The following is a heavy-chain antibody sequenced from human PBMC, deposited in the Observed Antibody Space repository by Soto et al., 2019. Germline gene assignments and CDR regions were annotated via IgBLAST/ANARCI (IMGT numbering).Heavy chain of an antibody. J-gene: IGHJ5*02. V-gene: IGHV1-69*01. CDR1: GGTFSSYA. CDR3: ARSGMTTVTTFWFDP. CDR2: IIPIFGTA. D-gene: IGHD4-17*01. Sequence: QVQLVQSGAEVKKPGSSVKVSCKASGGTFSSYAISWVRQAPGQGLEWMGGIIPIFGTANYAQKFQGRVTITADESTSTANMELSSLRSEETAVYYCARSGMTTVTTFWFDPWGQGTLVTVSS.